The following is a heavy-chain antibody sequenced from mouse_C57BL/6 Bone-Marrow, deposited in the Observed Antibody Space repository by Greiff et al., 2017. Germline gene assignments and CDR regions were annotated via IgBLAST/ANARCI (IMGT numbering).Heavy chain of an antibody. CDR1: GYTFTSYW. J-gene: IGHJ3*01. V-gene: IGHV1-55*01. CDR3: ARFEGYYGWFAY. CDR2: IYPGSGST. D-gene: IGHD2-3*01. Sequence: QVQLQQPGAELVKPGASVKMSCKASGYTFTSYWITWVKQRPGQGLEWIGDIYPGSGSTNYNEKFKSKATLTVDTSSSTAYMQLRSLTSEDSAVYYCARFEGYYGWFAYWGQGTLVTVSA.